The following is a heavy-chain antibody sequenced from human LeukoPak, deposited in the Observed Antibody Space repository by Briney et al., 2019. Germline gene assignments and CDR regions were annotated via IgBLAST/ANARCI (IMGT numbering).Heavy chain of an antibody. Sequence: ASVKVSCKASGYTFSSYGVTWVRQAPGQGLEWMGWISAHTGHTSYAQKLQDRITMTTDTSTRTAYMELRSLRSDDTAVYFCARASGYSYGPRDYWGQGTLVTVSS. CDR1: GYTFSSYG. J-gene: IGHJ4*02. V-gene: IGHV1-18*01. D-gene: IGHD5-18*01. CDR2: ISAHTGHT. CDR3: ARASGYSYGPRDY.